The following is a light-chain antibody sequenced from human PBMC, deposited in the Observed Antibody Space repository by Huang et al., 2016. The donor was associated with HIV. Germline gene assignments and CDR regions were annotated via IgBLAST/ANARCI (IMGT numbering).Light chain of an antibody. CDR3: QQYGSSSYT. CDR2: DAS. J-gene: IGKJ2*01. Sequence: EIVLTQSPATLSLSPGDRATLSCRATQSIRNSYLAWFQQKPGLAPRLLIYDASNRATGIPDRFSGGGSGTDFTLTISRLEPEDFAVYYCQQYGSSSYTFGQGTKLELK. CDR1: QSIRNSY. V-gene: IGKV3D-20*01.